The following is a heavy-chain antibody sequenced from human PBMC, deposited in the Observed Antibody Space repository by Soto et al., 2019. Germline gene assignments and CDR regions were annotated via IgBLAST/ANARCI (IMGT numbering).Heavy chain of an antibody. CDR2: ISPRSGGT. J-gene: IGHJ4*02. CDR1: GYTFIDYY. Sequence: KVSCKASGYTFIDYYMHWVRQAPGQGFEWMGRISPRSGGTNYAQKFQGRVTMTWDTSLNTAYMELGSLISEDTAVYYCARPPGYISDWYYFDLWGQGTLVTVSS. D-gene: IGHD3-9*01. CDR3: ARPPGYISDWYYFDL. V-gene: IGHV1-2*02.